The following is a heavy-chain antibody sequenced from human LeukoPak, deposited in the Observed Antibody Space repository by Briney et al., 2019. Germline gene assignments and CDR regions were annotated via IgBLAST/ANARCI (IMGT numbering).Heavy chain of an antibody. CDR3: VRDSSASY. Sequence: PGGSLRLSCTASGFTLSGFWMYWVRQLPGKGLMSVSRISADGSSTSYADSVKGRFTISRDSAKNTLYLQMNSLRAEDTALYYCVRDSSASYWGQGTLVTVSS. D-gene: IGHD3-22*01. CDR1: GFTLSGFW. V-gene: IGHV3-74*01. J-gene: IGHJ4*02. CDR2: ISADGSST.